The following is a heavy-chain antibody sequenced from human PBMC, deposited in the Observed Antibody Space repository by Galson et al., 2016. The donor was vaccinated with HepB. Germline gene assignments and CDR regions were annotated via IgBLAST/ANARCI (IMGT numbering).Heavy chain of an antibody. J-gene: IGHJ6*02. CDR2: ISSSGATI. D-gene: IGHD3-9*01. CDR3: ASGVLMAAHTYYGLDV. Sequence: SLRLSCAASGFTFSDYYMSWIRQAPGKGLEWVSYISSSGATIYYTDSVKGRFTISRDNAKKSLYLQLNSLRAEDTAVYYCASGVLMAAHTYYGLDVWGQGTTVTVSS. V-gene: IGHV3-11*01. CDR1: GFTFSDYY.